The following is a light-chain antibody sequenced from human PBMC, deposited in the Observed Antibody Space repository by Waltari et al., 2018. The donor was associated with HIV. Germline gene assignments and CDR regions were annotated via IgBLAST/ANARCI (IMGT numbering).Light chain of an antibody. CDR3: SSYAGSNKLI. V-gene: IGLV1-47*01. CDR1: SSKIGNNY. CDR2: RNS. Sequence: QSVLTQPPSASGTPGQRITISCSGSSSKIGNNYVHWYQHLSGTAPKLLIYRNSQRASGVPDRFSGSKSGTSASLAISGLRSEDEADYYCSSYAGSNKLIFGGGTKLTVL. J-gene: IGLJ2*01.